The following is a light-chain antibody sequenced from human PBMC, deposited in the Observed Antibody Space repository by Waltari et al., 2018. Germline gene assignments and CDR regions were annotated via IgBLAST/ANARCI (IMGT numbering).Light chain of an antibody. CDR1: SGHSRNL. J-gene: IGLJ3*02. CDR3: QSGGHGTWV. V-gene: IGLV4-69*01. CDR2: VNSDGSH. Sequence: QLVLTPSPSASASLGASVRPTCTLASGHSRNLIAWHPQQPEKGPRYLMKVNSDGSHSKGDEIPDRCSGSDSGAERYLTISSVQSEDEADYYCQSGGHGTWVFGGGTKLTVL.